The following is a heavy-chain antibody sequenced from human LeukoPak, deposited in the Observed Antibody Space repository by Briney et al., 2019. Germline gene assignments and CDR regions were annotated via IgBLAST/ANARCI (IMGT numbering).Heavy chain of an antibody. CDR3: ARVPAAGVYFDY. Sequence: PSETLSLTCAVSGGSISSGGYSWSLIRQPPGKGLEWIGYIYHSGSTYYNPSLKSRVTISVDRSKNQFSLKLSSVTAADTAVYYCARVPAAGVYFDYWGQGTLVTVSS. CDR2: IYHSGST. V-gene: IGHV4-30-2*01. J-gene: IGHJ4*02. CDR1: GGSISSGGYS. D-gene: IGHD2-2*01.